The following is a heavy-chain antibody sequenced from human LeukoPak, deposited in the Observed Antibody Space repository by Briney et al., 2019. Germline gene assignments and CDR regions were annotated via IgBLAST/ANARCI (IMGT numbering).Heavy chain of an antibody. D-gene: IGHD5-24*01. CDR2: IIPSGHTT. CDR3: AKDDRWLQFCC. Sequence: GGSLRLSCAASGFTFSSYGMSWVRQAPGKGLEWVSGIIPSGHTTYYADSVRGRFTISRDNSRNTLYLQMNSLRAEDTAVYYCAKDDRWLQFCCWGQGTLVIVSA. J-gene: IGHJ4*02. CDR1: GFTFSSYG. V-gene: IGHV3-23*01.